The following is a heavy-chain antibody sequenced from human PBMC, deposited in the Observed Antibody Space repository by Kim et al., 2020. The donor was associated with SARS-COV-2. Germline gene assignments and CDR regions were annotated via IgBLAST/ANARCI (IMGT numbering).Heavy chain of an antibody. Sequence: SVKVSCKTSGFTFSSSAVQWVRQTRGQRLEWIGWIVVDRGNTDYGQKFQERVTITRDMSTSTAFMELRSLRTEDTAVYYCAAALLGGYFEFWGQGSLVTRSP. D-gene: IGHD3-16*01. J-gene: IGHJ4*02. CDR3: AAALLGGYFEF. CDR1: GFTFSSSA. CDR2: IVVDRGNT. V-gene: IGHV1-58*01.